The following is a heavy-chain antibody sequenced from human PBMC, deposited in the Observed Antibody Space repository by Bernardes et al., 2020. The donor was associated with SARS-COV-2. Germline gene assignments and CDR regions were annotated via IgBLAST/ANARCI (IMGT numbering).Heavy chain of an antibody. Sequence: SVKVSCKASGFTFTSSAMQWVRQARGQRLEWIGWIVVGSGNTNYAQKFQERVTITRDTSTSTPYMELSSLRSEDTAVYYCARGQIAAAGTPSSYYYYGMDVWGQGTTVTVSS. D-gene: IGHD6-13*01. J-gene: IGHJ6*02. CDR2: IVVGSGNT. CDR1: GFTFTSSA. CDR3: ARGQIAAAGTPSSYYYYGMDV. V-gene: IGHV1-58*02.